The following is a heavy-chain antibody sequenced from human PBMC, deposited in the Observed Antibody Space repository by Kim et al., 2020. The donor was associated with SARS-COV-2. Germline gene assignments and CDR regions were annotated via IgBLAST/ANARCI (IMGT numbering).Heavy chain of an antibody. CDR1: GGSISSGSYY. V-gene: IGHV4-61*02. Sequence: SETLSLTCTVSGGSISSGSYYWSWIRQPAGKGLEWIGRIYTSGSTNYNPSLKSRVTISVDTSKNQFSLKLSSVTAADTAVYYCARARAWVGATPYYYYGMDVWGQGTTVTVSS. CDR3: ARARAWVGATPYYYYGMDV. D-gene: IGHD1-26*01. J-gene: IGHJ6*02. CDR2: IYTSGST.